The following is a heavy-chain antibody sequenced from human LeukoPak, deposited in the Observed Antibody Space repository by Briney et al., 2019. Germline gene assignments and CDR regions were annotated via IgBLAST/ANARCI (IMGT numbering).Heavy chain of an antibody. Sequence: GGSLRLSCSASGFTFSSYAMHWVRPAPGKGLEYVSSISTDGGSTYYADSVKGRFTISRDNSKNTLYLQMSSLRGEDTAVYYCVKRGRQGDYAYDYWGQGALVTVSS. CDR3: VKRGRQGDYAYDY. J-gene: IGHJ4*02. D-gene: IGHD4-17*01. V-gene: IGHV3-64D*06. CDR2: ISTDGGST. CDR1: GFTFSSYA.